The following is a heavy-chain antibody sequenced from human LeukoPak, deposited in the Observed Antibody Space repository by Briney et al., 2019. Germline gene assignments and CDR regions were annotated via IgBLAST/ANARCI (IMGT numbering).Heavy chain of an antibody. V-gene: IGHV3-23*01. J-gene: IGHJ4*02. CDR2: ISNSGDST. CDR3: AKAMPCTSTICYRFDY. Sequence: GGSLRLSCATSGFTFSSYAMSWVRQAPGKGLEWVSAISNSGDSTNYADSVKGRFTISRDISKNTLYLQMNTLGAEDTALYYCAKAMPCTSTICYRFDYWGRGTLVTVSS. D-gene: IGHD2-2*01. CDR1: GFTFSSYA.